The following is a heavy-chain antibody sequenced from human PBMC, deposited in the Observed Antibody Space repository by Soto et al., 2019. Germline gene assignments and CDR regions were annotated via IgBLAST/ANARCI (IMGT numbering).Heavy chain of an antibody. V-gene: IGHV3-30-3*01. CDR3: ARDRSGATTGYFDY. CDR1: GFTFSSYA. D-gene: IGHD1-26*01. Sequence: PGGSLRLSCAASGFTFSSYAMHWVRQAPGKGLEWVAVISYDGSNKYYADSVKGRFTISRDNSKNTLYLQMNSLRAEDTAVYYCARDRSGATTGYFDYWGQGT. CDR2: ISYDGSNK. J-gene: IGHJ4*02.